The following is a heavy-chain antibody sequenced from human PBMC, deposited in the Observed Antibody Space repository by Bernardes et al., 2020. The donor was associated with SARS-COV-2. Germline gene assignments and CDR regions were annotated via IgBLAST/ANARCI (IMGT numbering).Heavy chain of an antibody. V-gene: IGHV3-21*01. D-gene: IGHD2-2*03. J-gene: IGHJ6*02. CDR2: ISGDSTYI. Sequence: GRSLRRSCAASGFTFSNSNMNWVRQAPGKGLEWVSSISGDSTYIYFADSVKGRFTISRDNAKNSLYLQMNSLSAEDTAVYYCARFGYCTTNSCPTMAYYYYYYGMDVWGQGTTVTVSS. CDR3: ARFGYCTTNSCPTMAYYYYYYGMDV. CDR1: GFTFSNSN.